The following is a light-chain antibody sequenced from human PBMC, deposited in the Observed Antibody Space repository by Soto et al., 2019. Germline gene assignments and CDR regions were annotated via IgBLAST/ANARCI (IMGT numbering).Light chain of an antibody. V-gene: IGLV2-14*01. CDR1: SSDVGGYNS. J-gene: IGLJ1*01. CDR3: SSYTSSGTDV. CDR2: EVS. Sequence: QSVLTQPASVSGSPGQSIAISCTGTSSDVGGYNSVSWYQQHPGKAPKLMIYEVSNRPSGVSNRFSGSKSGNTASLTISGLQAEDEADYYCSSYTSSGTDVFGTGTKLTVL.